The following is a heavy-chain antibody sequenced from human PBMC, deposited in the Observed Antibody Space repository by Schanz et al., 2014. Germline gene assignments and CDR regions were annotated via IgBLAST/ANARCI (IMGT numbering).Heavy chain of an antibody. CDR1: GFTFNSYA. D-gene: IGHD2-15*01. J-gene: IGHJ6*02. Sequence: VQLVESGGGLVKPGGSLRLSCGGSGFTFNSYAMTWVRQAPGRGLEWVSSISHSGGSKYYADSVKGRFTISRDNSENTLYLQMNSLSADDTAVFYCAKGMGYCSGGTCYDYYYYGLDVWGQGTTVTVSS. V-gene: IGHV3-23*04. CDR3: AKGMGYCSGGTCYDYYYYGLDV. CDR2: ISHSGGSK.